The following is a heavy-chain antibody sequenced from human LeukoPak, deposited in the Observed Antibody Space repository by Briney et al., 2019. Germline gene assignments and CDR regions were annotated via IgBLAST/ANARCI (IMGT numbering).Heavy chain of an antibody. Sequence: GGSLRLSCAASGFTFSGYAMSWVRQAPGKGLEWVSVVSGSGGSTYYADSVKGRFTISRDNSKNTLYLQMNSLRAEDTAVYYCAKGQSSSWLFDFWGQGTLVTVSS. CDR1: GFTFSGYA. D-gene: IGHD6-13*01. V-gene: IGHV3-23*01. CDR2: VSGSGGST. CDR3: AKGQSSSWLFDF. J-gene: IGHJ4*02.